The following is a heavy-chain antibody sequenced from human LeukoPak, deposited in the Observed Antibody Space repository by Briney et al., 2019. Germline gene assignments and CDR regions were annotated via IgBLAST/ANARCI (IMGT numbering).Heavy chain of an antibody. J-gene: IGHJ6*02. CDR1: GYSLTSFD. Sequence: ASVKVSCKASGYSLTSFDINWVRQGSGQGLEWMGWMNPKRGNTGYAPTFQGRVTITRDASIDTAFMELSSLRPDDTAVYYCARGGSSSSYYNNYGMDVWGQGTTITVSS. D-gene: IGHD6-13*01. CDR3: ARGGSSSSYYNNYGMDV. V-gene: IGHV1-8*01. CDR2: MNPKRGNT.